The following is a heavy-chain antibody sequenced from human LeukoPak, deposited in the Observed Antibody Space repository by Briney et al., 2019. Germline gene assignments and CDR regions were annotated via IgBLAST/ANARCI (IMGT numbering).Heavy chain of an antibody. Sequence: GGSLRLSCAAPGFTFSNYGVNWVRQAPGKGLEWVSYIGSSSGIMYYADSVKGRFTISRDNAKNSLYLQMNSLRDEDTAFYYCARDVGRWGTNYFDYWGQGTLVTVSS. D-gene: IGHD1-14*01. CDR3: ARDVGRWGTNYFDY. CDR2: IGSSSGIM. CDR1: GFTFSNYG. V-gene: IGHV3-48*02. J-gene: IGHJ4*02.